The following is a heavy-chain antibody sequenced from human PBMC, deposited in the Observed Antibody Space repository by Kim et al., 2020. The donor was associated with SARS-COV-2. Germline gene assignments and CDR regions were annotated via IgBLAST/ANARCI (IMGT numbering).Heavy chain of an antibody. CDR3: VRLYYGDYSRPIDI. J-gene: IGHJ3*02. CDR1: GDSFASYW. Sequence: GESLKISCKVSGDSFASYWIGWVRQMPGKGLECMGIIYPGDSDTRYSPSFQGQVTISADRSITTAYLQWASLKASDTAMYYCVRLYYGDYSRPIDIWGQGTMVTVSS. V-gene: IGHV5-51*01. CDR2: IYPGDSDT. D-gene: IGHD4-17*01.